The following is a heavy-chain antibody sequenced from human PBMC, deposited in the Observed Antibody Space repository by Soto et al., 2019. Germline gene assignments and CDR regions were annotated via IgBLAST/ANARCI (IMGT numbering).Heavy chain of an antibody. CDR2: ISGSGATT. CDR1: GFTFSNYE. Sequence: GGSLRLSCAASGFTFSNYEIHWVRQTTGKGLEWVSGISGSGATTSYADSVKGRFTVSRDNSKSTLYLQMNSLRAEDTALYYCAKGRSYYYYYGVDVWGQGTTVTVSS. V-gene: IGHV3-23*01. J-gene: IGHJ6*02. CDR3: AKGRSYYYYYGVDV.